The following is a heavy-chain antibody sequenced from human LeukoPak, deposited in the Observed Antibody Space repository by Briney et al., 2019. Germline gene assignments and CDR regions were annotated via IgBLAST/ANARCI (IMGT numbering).Heavy chain of an antibody. CDR3: AKDSAVCSGGSCPVGFDP. CDR2: ISYDGSNK. J-gene: IGHJ5*02. CDR1: GFTFSSYA. V-gene: IGHV3-30*18. D-gene: IGHD2-15*01. Sequence: PGGSLRLSCAASGFTFSSYAMSWVRQAPGKGLEWVAVISYDGSNKYYADSVKGRFTISRDNSKNTLYLQMNSLRAEDTAVYYCAKDSAVCSGGSCPVGFDPWGQGTLVTVSS.